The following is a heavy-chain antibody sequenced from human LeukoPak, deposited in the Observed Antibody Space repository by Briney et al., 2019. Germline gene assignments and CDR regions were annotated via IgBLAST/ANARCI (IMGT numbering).Heavy chain of an antibody. V-gene: IGHV3-48*03. D-gene: IGHD6-13*01. Sequence: GGSLRLSCSASGFTFSSYEMNWVRQAPGKGLEWVSYISSSGSTIYYADSVKGRFTISRDKSKNSLYLQMNSLRAEDTAVYYCAREGYPRYSIVVWGQGTMVTVSS. CDR3: AREGYPRYSIVV. CDR2: ISSSGSTI. CDR1: GFTFSSYE. J-gene: IGHJ3*01.